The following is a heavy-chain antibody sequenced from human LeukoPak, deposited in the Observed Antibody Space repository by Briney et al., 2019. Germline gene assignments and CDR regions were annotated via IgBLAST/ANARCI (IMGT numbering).Heavy chain of an antibody. V-gene: IGHV1-18*01. CDR2: ISAYNGNT. CDR3: ARAIYSYGYSRGGSDWFDP. CDR1: GYTFTSYG. J-gene: IGHJ5*02. Sequence: GASVKVSCKASGYTFTSYGISWVRQAPGQGLEWMGWISAYNGNTNYAQKLQGRVTITTDTSTSTAYIELRSLRSDDTAVYYCARAIYSYGYSRGGSDWFDPWGQGTLVTVSS. D-gene: IGHD5-18*01.